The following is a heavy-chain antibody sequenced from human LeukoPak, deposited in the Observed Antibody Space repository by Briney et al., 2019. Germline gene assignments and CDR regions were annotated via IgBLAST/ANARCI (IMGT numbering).Heavy chain of an antibody. V-gene: IGHV4-59*01. CDR3: ARGRDGYNHRFFDY. J-gene: IGHJ4*02. CDR2: IYYSGST. CDR1: SGSISSYY. D-gene: IGHD5-24*01. Sequence: PSETLSLTCTVSSGSISSYYWSWIRQPPGKGLEWIGYIYYSGSTYYNPSLKSRVTISVDTSTNQFSLKLRSVTAADTAVYYCARGRDGYNHRFFDYWGQGTLVTVSS.